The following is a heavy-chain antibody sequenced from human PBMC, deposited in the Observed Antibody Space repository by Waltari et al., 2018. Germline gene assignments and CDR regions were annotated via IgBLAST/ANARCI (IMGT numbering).Heavy chain of an antibody. CDR3: ARGPTVTEGRY. V-gene: IGHV4-59*01. J-gene: IGHJ4*02. Sequence: QVHLQESGPGLVKPSETLSLTCTVSGGSISNNYWSWIRQPPGKGLEWIGYIYYTGATNYNPSRKSRVTMSVDRSKNQFSLKRSSVTAADTAVYYCARGPTVTEGRYWGQGTLVTVSS. CDR1: GGSISNNY. D-gene: IGHD4-17*01. CDR2: IYYTGAT.